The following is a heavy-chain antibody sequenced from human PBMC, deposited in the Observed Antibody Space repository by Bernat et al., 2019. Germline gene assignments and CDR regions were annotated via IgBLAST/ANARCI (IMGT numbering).Heavy chain of an antibody. J-gene: IGHJ3*02. D-gene: IGHD3-9*01. CDR2: IWYDGSNT. CDR1: GFTFSSYG. V-gene: IGHV3-33*01. CDR3: ARDSSVYDILTGYPYDAFDI. Sequence: QVQLVESGGGVVQPGRSLRLSCAASGFTFSSYGMHWVRQTPGKGLEWVAGIWYDGSNTYYADSVKGRFTISRDNSKNTLYLEMNSLRAEDTAVYYCARDSSVYDILTGYPYDAFDIWGQGTMVTVSS.